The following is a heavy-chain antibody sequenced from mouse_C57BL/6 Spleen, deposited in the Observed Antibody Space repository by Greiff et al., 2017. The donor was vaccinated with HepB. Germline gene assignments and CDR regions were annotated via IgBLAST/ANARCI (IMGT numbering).Heavy chain of an antibody. CDR3: ASFTTVDAMDY. CDR1: GYTFTSYW. CDR2: INPSNGGT. J-gene: IGHJ4*01. V-gene: IGHV1-53*01. Sequence: QVQLQQSGTELVKPGASVKLSCKASGYTFTSYWMHWVKQRPGQGLEWIGNINPSNGGTNYNEKFKSKATLTVDKSSSTAYMQLSSLTSEDSSVYYCASFTTVDAMDYWGQGTSVTVSS. D-gene: IGHD1-1*01.